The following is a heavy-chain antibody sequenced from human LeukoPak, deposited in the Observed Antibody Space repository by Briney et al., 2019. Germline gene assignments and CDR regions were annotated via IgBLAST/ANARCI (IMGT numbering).Heavy chain of an antibody. CDR3: ARGSRNYNNYEGADH. J-gene: IGHJ4*02. V-gene: IGHV4-34*01. Sequence: PSETLSLTCAVYGGAFSGYYWSWIRQPPGKGLEWIGEINHSGDTKYNPSLKRRVSMSVDVSKDQFSLKLTSLTAADTAVYYCARGSRNYNNYEGADHWGQGTLVTVSS. D-gene: IGHD4-11*01. CDR1: GGAFSGYY. CDR2: INHSGDT.